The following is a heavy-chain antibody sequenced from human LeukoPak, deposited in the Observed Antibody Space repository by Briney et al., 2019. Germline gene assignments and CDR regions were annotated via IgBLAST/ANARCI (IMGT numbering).Heavy chain of an antibody. CDR2: ISSGGSTI. CDR1: GFTFSDYY. Sequence: GGSLRLSCAASGFTFSDYYMSWIRQAPGKGLEWVSYISSGGSTIYYADSVKGRFTISRDNAKNSLYLQMNSLRAEDTAVYYCARVGPTSCGGSCPFDYWGQGTLVTVSS. D-gene: IGHD2-21*01. V-gene: IGHV3-11*04. J-gene: IGHJ4*02. CDR3: ARVGPTSCGGSCPFDY.